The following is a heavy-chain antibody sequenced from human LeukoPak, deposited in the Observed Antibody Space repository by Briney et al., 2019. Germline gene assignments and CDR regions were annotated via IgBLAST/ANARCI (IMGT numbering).Heavy chain of an antibody. V-gene: IGHV4-34*01. Sequence: SETLSLTCAVYGGSFSGYYWSWIRQPPGKGLEWIGEINHSGSTNYNPSLKSRVTISVDTSKNQFSLKLSSVTAADTAWYYVGRFWGNEYSSSFVFNPKDYWGQGTLVTVSS. CDR2: INHSGST. D-gene: IGHD6-6*01. CDR3: GRFWGNEYSSSFVFNPKDY. J-gene: IGHJ4*02. CDR1: GGSFSGYY.